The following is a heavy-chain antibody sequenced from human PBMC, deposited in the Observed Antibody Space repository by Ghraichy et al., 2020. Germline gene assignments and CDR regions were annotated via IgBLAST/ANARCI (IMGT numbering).Heavy chain of an antibody. CDR2: IGTAGDK. V-gene: IGHV3-13*01. Sequence: GGSLRLSCAASGFTFNRYDMHWVRQATGKGLEWVSAIGTAGDKKYADSVKGRFTISREDATNTLYLQKNSLRAGDTAVYYCARSGQRYFHGLDVWGQGTTVTISS. D-gene: IGHD1-14*01. CDR1: GFTFNRYD. J-gene: IGHJ6*02. CDR3: ARSGQRYFHGLDV.